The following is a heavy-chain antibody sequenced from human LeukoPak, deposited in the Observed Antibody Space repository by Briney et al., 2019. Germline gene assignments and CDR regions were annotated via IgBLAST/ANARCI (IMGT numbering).Heavy chain of an antibody. CDR3: ARGKCSSGWFDY. V-gene: IGHV3-21*01. CDR2: ITTSSTYI. J-gene: IGHJ4*02. D-gene: IGHD6-19*01. CDR1: GFTFSSYS. Sequence: GGSLRLSCAASGFTFSSYSMSWVRQAPGKGLEWVSYITTSSTYISYADSVKGRFTISRDNAKNSLYLQMNSLRAEDTAVYYCARGKCSSGWFDYWGQGTLVTVSS.